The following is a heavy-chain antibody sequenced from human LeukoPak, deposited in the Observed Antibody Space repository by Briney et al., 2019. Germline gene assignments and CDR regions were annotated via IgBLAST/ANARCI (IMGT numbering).Heavy chain of an antibody. CDR2: MNPNSGYT. CDR1: GYTFTSYD. Sequence: ASVKVSCKASGYTFTSYDINWVRQATGQGLEWMGWMNPNSGYTGYAQKFQGRVTMTRNTSISTAYMELSSLRSEDTAVYYCAKYSGSYYYPPNWDCWGQGTLVTVSS. V-gene: IGHV1-8*01. CDR3: AKYSGSYYYPPNWDC. D-gene: IGHD1-26*01. J-gene: IGHJ4*02.